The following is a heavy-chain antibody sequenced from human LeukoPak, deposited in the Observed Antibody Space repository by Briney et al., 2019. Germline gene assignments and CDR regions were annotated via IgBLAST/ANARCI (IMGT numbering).Heavy chain of an antibody. Sequence: PGGSLRLSCAASGFTFSSYAMSWVRQAPGKGLEWVSAISGSGGSTYYADSVKGRFTISRDNSKNTLYLQMNSLRAEDTAVYYCARDHYGDYYFDYWGQGTLVTVSS. CDR3: ARDHYGDYYFDY. J-gene: IGHJ4*02. CDR1: GFTFSSYA. CDR2: ISGSGGST. V-gene: IGHV3-23*01. D-gene: IGHD4-17*01.